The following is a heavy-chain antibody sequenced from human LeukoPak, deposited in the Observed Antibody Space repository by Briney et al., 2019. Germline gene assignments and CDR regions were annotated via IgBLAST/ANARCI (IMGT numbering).Heavy chain of an antibody. CDR2: IYYSGST. Sequence: SETLSLTCTVSGGSISSGGYYWSWIRQHPGKGMEWIGYIYYSGSTYYNPSLKSRVTISVDTSKNQFSLKLSSVTAADTAVYYCARAGDGYNFDYWGQGTLVTVSS. J-gene: IGHJ4*02. V-gene: IGHV4-31*03. CDR1: GGSISSGGYY. CDR3: ARAGDGYNFDY. D-gene: IGHD5-24*01.